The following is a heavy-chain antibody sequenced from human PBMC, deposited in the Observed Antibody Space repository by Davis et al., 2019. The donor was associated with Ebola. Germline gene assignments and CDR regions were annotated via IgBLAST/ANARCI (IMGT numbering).Heavy chain of an antibody. CDR3: AKQHEGDYNF. V-gene: IGHV3-30*18. D-gene: IGHD4-17*01. CDR1: GFTFSHYG. J-gene: IGHJ4*02. Sequence: GGSLRLSCAVSGFTFSHYGMHWVRQAPGKGLEWVSVISYDGSDKYYADSVKGRFTISRDNSENTLYLQMSSLKPEDTAVYFCAKQHEGDYNFWGRGTLVTVSS. CDR2: ISYDGSDK.